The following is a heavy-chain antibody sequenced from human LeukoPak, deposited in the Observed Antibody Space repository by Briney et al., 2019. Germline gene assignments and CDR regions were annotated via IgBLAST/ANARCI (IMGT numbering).Heavy chain of an antibody. D-gene: IGHD1-26*01. J-gene: IGHJ4*02. CDR3: ARETRSWASDY. CDR2: INPSGGST. Sequence: ASVKVSCKASGYTFTSYYMHWVRQARGQGLEWMGIINPSGGSTSYAQKFQGRVTMTRDTSTSTVYMELSSLRSEDTAVYYCARETRSWASDYWGQGTLVTVSS. CDR1: GYTFTSYY. V-gene: IGHV1-46*01.